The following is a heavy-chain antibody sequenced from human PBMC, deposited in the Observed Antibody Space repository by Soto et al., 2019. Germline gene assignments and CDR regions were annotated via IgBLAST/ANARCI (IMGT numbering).Heavy chain of an antibody. Sequence: QITLKESGTPLVKPTQTLTLTCTFSGFSLSTSGVGVGWIRQPPGKALEWLALIYWDDDKRYSPSLKSRLTITKDTSKNQVVLTMTNMDPVDTATYYCAHISYYDSSGYYRKNFDYWGQGTLVTVSS. D-gene: IGHD3-22*01. J-gene: IGHJ4*02. V-gene: IGHV2-5*02. CDR2: IYWDDDK. CDR1: GFSLSTSGVG. CDR3: AHISYYDSSGYYRKNFDY.